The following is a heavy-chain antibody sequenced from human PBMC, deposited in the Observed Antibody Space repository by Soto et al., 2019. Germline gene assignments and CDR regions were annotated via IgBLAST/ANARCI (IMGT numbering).Heavy chain of an antibody. D-gene: IGHD6-13*01. Sequence: EVQLVESGGGLIQPGGSLRLSCAASGFTVSSNYMSWVRQAPGKGLECGSFIYSDGNTYYADSVKGRFTISRDNSKNTLFLQMNTLRAEDTAVYYCATAGDYYYYALDVWGQGTTVTVSS. CDR2: IYSDGNT. CDR3: ATAGDYYYYALDV. V-gene: IGHV3-53*01. J-gene: IGHJ6*02. CDR1: GFTVSSNY.